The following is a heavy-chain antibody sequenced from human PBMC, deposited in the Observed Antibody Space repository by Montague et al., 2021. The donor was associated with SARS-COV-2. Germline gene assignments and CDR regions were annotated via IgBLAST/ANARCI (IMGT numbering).Heavy chain of an antibody. Sequence: SETLSLTCTVSGGSINYYYWHWLRQSAAKGLEWIGRIYSSGNANYSPSLKSRVTMSVGTSQNQFSLKLNSLTAADTAVYYCARGDHPQSGSWYFFDTWGQGALVTVPS. CDR3: ARGDHPQSGSWYFFDT. CDR1: GGSINYYY. CDR2: IYSSGNA. V-gene: IGHV4-4*07. J-gene: IGHJ4*02. D-gene: IGHD6-13*01.